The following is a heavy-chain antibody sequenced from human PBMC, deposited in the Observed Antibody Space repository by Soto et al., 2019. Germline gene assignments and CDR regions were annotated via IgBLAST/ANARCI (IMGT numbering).Heavy chain of an antibody. J-gene: IGHJ4*02. D-gene: IGHD6-6*01. V-gene: IGHV3-9*01. CDR1: GFTFDDYA. CDR2: ISWNSGSI. CDR3: AKSMVGIAARRAPGN. Sequence: EVQLVESGGGLVQPGRSLRLSCAASGFTFDDYAMHWVRQAPGKGLEWVSGISWNSGSIGYADSVKGRFTISRDNAKNSLYLQMNSLRAEDTALYYCAKSMVGIAARRAPGNWGQGTLVTVSS.